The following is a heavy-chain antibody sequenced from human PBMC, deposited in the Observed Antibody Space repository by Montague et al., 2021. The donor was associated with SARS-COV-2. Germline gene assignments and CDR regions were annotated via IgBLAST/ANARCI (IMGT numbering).Heavy chain of an antibody. CDR1: GGPISSSSYY. D-gene: IGHD6-13*01. V-gene: IGHV4-39*07. CDR3: ARVGRQQLVRLSGMDV. CDR2: IYYSGST. Sequence: SETLSLTCTVSGGPISSSSYYWGWIRQPPGKGLEWIGSIYYSGSTYYNPSLKSRVTMSVDTSKNQFSLKLSSVIAADTAVYYCARVGRQQLVRLSGMDVWGQGTTVTVSS. J-gene: IGHJ6*02.